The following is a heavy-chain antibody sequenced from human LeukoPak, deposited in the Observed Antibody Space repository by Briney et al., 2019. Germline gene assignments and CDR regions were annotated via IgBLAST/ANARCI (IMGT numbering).Heavy chain of an antibody. CDR1: GFTFRTYW. J-gene: IGHJ4*02. CDR2: INEDGSIT. D-gene: IGHD1-26*01. Sequence: GGSLRLSCAVSGFTFRTYWMHWVRHVPGEGLVWVSRINEDGSITNYADSVKGRFSISRDNVKNTLYLQMNSLRAEDTAVYYCGRDLGGRSGYWGQGTLVTVSS. V-gene: IGHV3-74*01. CDR3: GRDLGGRSGY.